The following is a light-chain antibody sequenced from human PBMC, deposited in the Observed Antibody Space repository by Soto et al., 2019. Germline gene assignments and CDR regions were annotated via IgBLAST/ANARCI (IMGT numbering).Light chain of an antibody. CDR3: QQYGGYSWT. V-gene: IGKV1-5*03. CDR2: GVS. CDR1: QTISNW. J-gene: IGKJ1*01. Sequence: DIQMTQSPSTLSASVGDRVTISCRASQTISNWLAWYQQKPGKAPNLLIYGVSNLASGVPSRFSGTGSGTEFTLTISSLRPDDFATYYCQQYGGYSWTFGRGTKVEIK.